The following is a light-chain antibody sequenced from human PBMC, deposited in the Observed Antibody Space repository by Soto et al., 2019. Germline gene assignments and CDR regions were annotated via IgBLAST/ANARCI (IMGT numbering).Light chain of an antibody. J-gene: IGLJ2*01. CDR3: SSSTSSXTLVL. V-gene: IGLV2-14*01. CDR2: DVS. Sequence: QAVLTQPASVSGAPGQSITISCTGTSSDVGGFNYVSWYQQHPGKAPKLMIFDVSSRPTGVSNRFSGSKSGNTASLTISGLQAEDEADYYCSSSTSSXTLVLFGGGXKVTVL. CDR1: SSDVGGFNY.